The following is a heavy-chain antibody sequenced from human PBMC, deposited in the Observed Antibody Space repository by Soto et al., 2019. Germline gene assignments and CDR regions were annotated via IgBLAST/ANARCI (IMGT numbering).Heavy chain of an antibody. J-gene: IGHJ5*02. Sequence: QVQLQESGPGLVKPSETLSLTCTVSGGSISSYYWSWIRQPPGKGLEWIGYIYYSGSTNYNPSLKSRVTISVDTSKNQFSLKLSSVTAADTAVYYCARDLGVRFLVGMFDPWGQGTLVTVSS. D-gene: IGHD3-3*01. CDR1: GGSISSYY. CDR2: IYYSGST. CDR3: ARDLGVRFLVGMFDP. V-gene: IGHV4-59*01.